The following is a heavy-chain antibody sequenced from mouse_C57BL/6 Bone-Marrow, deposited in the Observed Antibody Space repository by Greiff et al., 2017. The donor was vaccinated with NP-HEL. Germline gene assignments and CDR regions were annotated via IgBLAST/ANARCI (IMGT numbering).Heavy chain of an antibody. Sequence: VQLQQSGAELVKPGASVKISCKASGYAFSSYWMNWVEQRPGKGLEWVGQIYPGDGDTNYNGKFKGKATLTADKSSSTAYMQLSSLTSEDSAVYFCARRGIYYGYVAYWGQGTLVTVSA. CDR3: ARRGIYYGYVAY. CDR1: GYAFSSYW. V-gene: IGHV1-80*01. D-gene: IGHD2-2*01. J-gene: IGHJ3*01. CDR2: IYPGDGDT.